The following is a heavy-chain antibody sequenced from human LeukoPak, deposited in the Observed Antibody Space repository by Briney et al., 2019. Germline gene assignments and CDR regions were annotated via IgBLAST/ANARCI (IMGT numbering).Heavy chain of an antibody. J-gene: IGHJ4*02. CDR3: ARESIAAKGGDY. CDR1: GFPFSSYA. Sequence: GSLRLSCAASGFPFSSYAMHWVRQPPGKGLEYVSAISSNGGSTYYANSVKGRFTISRDNSKNTLYLQMGSLRAEDMAVYYCARESIAAKGGDYWGQGTLVTVSS. V-gene: IGHV3-64*01. CDR2: ISSNGGST. D-gene: IGHD6-6*01.